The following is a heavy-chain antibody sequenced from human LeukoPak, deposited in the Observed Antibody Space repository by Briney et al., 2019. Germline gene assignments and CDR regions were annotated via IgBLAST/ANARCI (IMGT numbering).Heavy chain of an antibody. CDR1: GFTFSSYA. D-gene: IGHD3-16*01. CDR2: ISGRGGST. V-gene: IGHV3-23*01. CDR3: AKDLRPFKITPAAFDI. Sequence: PGGSLRLSCAASGFTFSSYAMSWVRQAPGKGLEWVSAISGRGGSTYYADSVKGRFTISRDNSKNTLYLQMNSLRAEDTAVYYCAKDLRPFKITPAAFDIWGQGTMVTVSS. J-gene: IGHJ3*02.